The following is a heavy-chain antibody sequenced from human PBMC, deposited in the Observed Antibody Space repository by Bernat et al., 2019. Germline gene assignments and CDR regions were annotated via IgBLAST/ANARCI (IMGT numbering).Heavy chain of an antibody. CDR3: ARDRAFKSFDY. CDR1: GLTFNSSW. Sequence: EVQLVESGGGLVQPGGSLRLSCVVSGLTFNSSWMNWVRQAPGKGLEWVASMNPDGSEKWYVDSVKGRLTICRDNAKNSLSLQMNSLRAEDTAVFYCARDRAFKSFDYWGQGTLVTVSS. J-gene: IGHJ4*02. V-gene: IGHV3-7*01. D-gene: IGHD3-3*02. CDR2: MNPDGSEK.